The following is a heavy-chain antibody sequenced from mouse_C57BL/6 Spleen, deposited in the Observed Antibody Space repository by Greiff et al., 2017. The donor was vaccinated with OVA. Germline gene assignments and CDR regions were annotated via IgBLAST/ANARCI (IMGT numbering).Heavy chain of an antibody. D-gene: IGHD2-3*01. V-gene: IGHV1-55*01. CDR1: GYTFTSYW. Sequence: QVQLQQPGAELVKPGASVKMSCKASGYTFTSYWITWVKQRPGQGLAWIGDIYPGSGSTNYNEKFKSKATLTVDTSSSTAYMQLSSLASEDSAVYYCARFRDGRTWFAYWGQGTLVTVSA. CDR3: ARFRDGRTWFAY. J-gene: IGHJ3*01. CDR2: IYPGSGST.